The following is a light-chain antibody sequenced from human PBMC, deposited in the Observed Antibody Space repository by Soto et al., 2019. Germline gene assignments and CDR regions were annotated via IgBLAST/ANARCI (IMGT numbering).Light chain of an antibody. CDR2: GAS. Sequence: EIVLTQSPGTLSLSPGERATLSCRASQSVWSSYLAWYQQKPGQAPRLLIYGASSRATGIPDRFSGSGSGTDFTLTISRLEPEDFAVYYCQQYGSSPRTFGGGTKVEIK. CDR1: QSVWSSY. J-gene: IGKJ4*01. CDR3: QQYGSSPRT. V-gene: IGKV3-20*01.